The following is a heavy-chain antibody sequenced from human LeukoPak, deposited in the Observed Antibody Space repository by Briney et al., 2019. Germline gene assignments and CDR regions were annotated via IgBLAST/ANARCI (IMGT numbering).Heavy chain of an antibody. CDR2: IYPGDSDT. CDR3: ARQRVAAVTTFSHFDY. V-gene: IGHV5-51*01. CDR1: GYSFTSYW. J-gene: IGHJ4*02. Sequence: GESLQISCKGSGYSFTSYWIGWVRQMPGKGLEWMGIIYPGDSDTRYSPSFQGQVTISADKSISTAYLQWSSLKASDTAMYYCARQRVAAVTTFSHFDYWGQGTLVTVSS. D-gene: IGHD4-17*01.